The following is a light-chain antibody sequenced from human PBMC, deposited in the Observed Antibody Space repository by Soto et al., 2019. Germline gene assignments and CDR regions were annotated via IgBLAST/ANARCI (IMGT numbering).Light chain of an antibody. J-gene: IGKJ1*01. CDR3: QQYNNWPPWT. CDR1: QSVSSN. CDR2: GAS. V-gene: IGKV3-15*01. Sequence: EIVMTQSPATLSVSPGERATLSCRASQSVSSNLAWYQQKPGQAPRLLIYGASTRATGIPARFSGSGSATEFTLTISSLQSEDFAVYYCQQYNNWPPWTFGQGTKVESK.